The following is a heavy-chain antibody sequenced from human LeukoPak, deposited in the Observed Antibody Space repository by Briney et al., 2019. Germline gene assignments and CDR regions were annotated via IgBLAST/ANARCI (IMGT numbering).Heavy chain of an antibody. Sequence: ASVKVSCKASGYTFTSYDINWVRQATGQGLEWMGWMNPNSGNTGYAQKFQGRVTMTRNTSISTAYMELSSLRSEDTAVYYCARDPNPLPYYYDSSGYYVEGAFDIWGQGTMVTVSS. V-gene: IGHV1-8*01. CDR2: MNPNSGNT. D-gene: IGHD3-22*01. CDR1: GYTFTSYD. J-gene: IGHJ3*02. CDR3: ARDPNPLPYYYDSSGYYVEGAFDI.